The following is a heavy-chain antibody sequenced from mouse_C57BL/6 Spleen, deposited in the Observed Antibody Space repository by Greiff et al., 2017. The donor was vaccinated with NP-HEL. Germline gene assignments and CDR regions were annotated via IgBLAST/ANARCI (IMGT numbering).Heavy chain of an antibody. V-gene: IGHV1-55*01. CDR1: GYTFTSYW. D-gene: IGHD2-4*01. J-gene: IGHJ2*01. Sequence: VQLQQSGAELVKPGASVKMSCKASGYTFTSYWITWVKQRPGQGLEWIGDIYPGSGSTNYNEKFKSKATLTVDTSSSTAYMQLSSLTSEDSAVYYGARRANYDYDEGDYWGQGTTLTVSS. CDR2: IYPGSGST. CDR3: ARRANYDYDEGDY.